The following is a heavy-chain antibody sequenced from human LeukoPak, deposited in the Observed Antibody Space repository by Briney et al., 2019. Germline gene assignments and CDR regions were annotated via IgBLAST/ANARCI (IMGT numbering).Heavy chain of an antibody. CDR2: FDPEENKR. V-gene: IGHV1-24*01. J-gene: IGHJ2*01. D-gene: IGHD6-19*01. CDR1: GYTLTELC. Sequence: ASVKVSCKVSGYTLTELCIHWVRQAPGKGLEWMGGFDPEENKRIYAQKFKGRVTMTEDTSTDTAYMELSSLRFEDTAVYLCAKGPPGSDNDWYFDLWGRGTLVTVSS. CDR3: AKGPPGSDNDWYFDL.